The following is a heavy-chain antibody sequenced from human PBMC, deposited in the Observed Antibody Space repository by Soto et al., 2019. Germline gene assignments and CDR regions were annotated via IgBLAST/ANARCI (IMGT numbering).Heavy chain of an antibody. CDR1: GGSISSYY. D-gene: IGHD3-22*01. CDR3: ARDQGYCDSSGYYYGAYYYYYGMDV. V-gene: IGHV4-59*01. Sequence: SETLSLTCTVSGGSISSYYWSWIRQPPGKGLEWIGYIYYSGSTNYNPSLKSRVTISVDTSKNQFSLKLSSVTAADTAVYYCARDQGYCDSSGYYYGAYYYYYGMDVWGQGTTVTVSS. J-gene: IGHJ6*02. CDR2: IYYSGST.